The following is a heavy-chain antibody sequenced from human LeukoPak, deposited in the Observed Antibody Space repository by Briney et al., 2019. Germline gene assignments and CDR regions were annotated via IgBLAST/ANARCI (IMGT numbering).Heavy chain of an antibody. CDR1: GYTFTGYY. CDR3: ATSSLWFGELSIYYYYGMDV. J-gene: IGHJ6*02. CDR2: INPNSGGT. D-gene: IGHD3-10*01. V-gene: IGHV1-2*06. Sequence: ASVKVSCKASGYTFTGYYMHWVRQAPGQGLEWMGRINPNSGGTNYAQKFQGRVTMTRDTSISTAYMELSRLRPDDTAVYYCATSSLWFGELSIYYYYGMDVWGQGTTVTVSS.